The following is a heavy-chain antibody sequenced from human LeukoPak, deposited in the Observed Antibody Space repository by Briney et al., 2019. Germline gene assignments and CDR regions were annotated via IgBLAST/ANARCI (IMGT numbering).Heavy chain of an antibody. D-gene: IGHD2-2*01. V-gene: IGHV3-11*01. Sequence: GGSLRLSCAAPGFTFSDYYMSWIRQASGKGLEWVSYISSSGSTIYYADSVKGRFTISRDNAKNSLYLQMNSLRAEDTAVYYCARERYQLRAGYWGQGTLVTVSS. CDR3: ARERYQLRAGY. CDR2: ISSSGSTI. J-gene: IGHJ4*02. CDR1: GFTFSDYY.